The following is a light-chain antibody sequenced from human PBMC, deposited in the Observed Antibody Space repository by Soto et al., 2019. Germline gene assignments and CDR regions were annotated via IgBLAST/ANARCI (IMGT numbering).Light chain of an antibody. CDR1: KSVSNN. V-gene: IGKV3-15*01. CDR2: GAS. J-gene: IGKJ4*01. CDR3: QQYNNWPPLT. Sequence: EIVMTQSPATLSVSPGERAILSCRASKSVSNNLAWYQQKPGQAPRLLIYGASTRATGIPARFSGSGSGTDFTLSISSLHSEDFAIYYCQQYNNWPPLTFGGGTKVEIK.